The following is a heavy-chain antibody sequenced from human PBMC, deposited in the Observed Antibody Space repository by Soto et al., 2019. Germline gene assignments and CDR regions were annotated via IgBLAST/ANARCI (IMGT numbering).Heavy chain of an antibody. CDR1: GFSFGAYT. CDR2: ISCDGNSE. J-gene: IGHJ3*02. CDR3: ARDGYSGRSDGFDI. V-gene: IGHV3-30-3*01. Sequence: QVQLVESGGGVVQPGMSLRLSCAASGFSFGAYTMHWVRQPPGKGLEWVAAISCDGNSEEYTDPVKGRFTASRDNFKNTVSLQMNGMKSEDTAVYYCARDGYSGRSDGFDIWGQGTMVTVSS. D-gene: IGHD1-26*01.